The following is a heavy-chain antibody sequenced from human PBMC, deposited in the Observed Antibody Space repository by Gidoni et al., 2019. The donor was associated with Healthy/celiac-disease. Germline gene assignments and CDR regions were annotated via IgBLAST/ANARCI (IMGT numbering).Heavy chain of an antibody. Sequence: QVKLQESGPGLVKPSETLYLTCTVSGGSISSYYWSWIRQPPGKGLEWFGYIYYSGSTNYNPSLKSRVTISVDTSKNQFSLKLSFVTAADTAVYYCARLVHYYDSSGYHLGAFDIWGQGTMVTVSS. V-gene: IGHV4-59*08. CDR3: ARLVHYYDSSGYHLGAFDI. CDR1: GGSISSYY. J-gene: IGHJ3*02. CDR2: IYYSGST. D-gene: IGHD3-22*01.